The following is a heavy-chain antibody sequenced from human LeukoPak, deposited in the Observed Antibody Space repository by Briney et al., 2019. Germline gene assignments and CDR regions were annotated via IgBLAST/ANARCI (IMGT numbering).Heavy chain of an antibody. CDR2: ISYDGSNK. D-gene: IGHD3-22*01. CDR1: GFTFSSYA. V-gene: IGHV3-30*18. CDR3: AKSSSYYDSRGYYSPGYFDY. Sequence: GGSLRLSRAASGFTFSSYAMHWVRQAPGKGLEWVAVISYDGSNKYYTDSVKGRFTISRDNSKNTLYLQMNSLRAEDTAVYYCAKSSSYYDSRGYYSPGYFDYGGQGTLVTVSS. J-gene: IGHJ4*02.